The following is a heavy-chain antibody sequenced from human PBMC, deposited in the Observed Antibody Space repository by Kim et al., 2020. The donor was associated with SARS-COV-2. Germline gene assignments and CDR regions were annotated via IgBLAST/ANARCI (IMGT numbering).Heavy chain of an antibody. Sequence: GGSLRLSCAASGFTFSSYAMSWVRQAPGKGLEWVSAISGSGGSTYYADSVKGRFTISRDNSKNTLYLQMNSLRAEDTAVYYCAKVTLQWFGELLGRCLGYFQHWGQGTLVTVSS. D-gene: IGHD3-10*01. CDR3: AKVTLQWFGELLGRCLGYFQH. V-gene: IGHV3-23*01. J-gene: IGHJ1*01. CDR2: ISGSGGST. CDR1: GFTFSSYA.